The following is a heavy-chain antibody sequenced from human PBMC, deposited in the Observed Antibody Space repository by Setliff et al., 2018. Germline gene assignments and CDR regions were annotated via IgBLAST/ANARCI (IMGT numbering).Heavy chain of an antibody. V-gene: IGHV5-51*01. J-gene: IGHJ5*02. Sequence: PGESLKISCKGSGYSFTSYWIGWVRQMPGKGLEWMGIIYPGDSDTRYSPSFQGQVTISVDKSISTAYLQWSSLKASDTAMYYCARSRSNFWSGYFNWFDPWGQGTLVTVSS. D-gene: IGHD3-3*01. CDR3: ARSRSNFWSGYFNWFDP. CDR1: GYSFTSYW. CDR2: IYPGDSDT.